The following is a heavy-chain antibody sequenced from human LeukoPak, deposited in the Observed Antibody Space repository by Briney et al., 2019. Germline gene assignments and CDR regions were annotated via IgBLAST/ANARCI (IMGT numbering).Heavy chain of an antibody. J-gene: IGHJ4*02. V-gene: IGHV3-48*01. CDR2: IHSTSGSI. D-gene: IGHD3-9*01. Sequence: GGSLRLSCAASVFSFSSYHMNWVRQAPAKGLEWISYIHSTSGSINYADSVKGRFTISRDNAKNSLYLQMNSLRAEDTAVYYCSRVVQDVTGADYWGQGTLVIVSS. CDR3: SRVVQDVTGADY. CDR1: VFSFSSYH.